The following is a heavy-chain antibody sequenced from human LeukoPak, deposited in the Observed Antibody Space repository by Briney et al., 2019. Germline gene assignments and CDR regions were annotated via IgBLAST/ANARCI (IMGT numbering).Heavy chain of an antibody. CDR1: GFTFRGYN. J-gene: IGHJ4*02. CDR3: AREEDNSYFDF. Sequence: SGGSLRLSCAASGFTFRGYNMNWVRQAPGKGLEWLSYISSRSSAIYYAASVRGRFTISRDNARNSLFLQMNSLRDDDTAVYYCAREEDNSYFDFWGQGTLVTVSS. D-gene: IGHD1-20*01. CDR2: ISSRSSAI. V-gene: IGHV3-48*02.